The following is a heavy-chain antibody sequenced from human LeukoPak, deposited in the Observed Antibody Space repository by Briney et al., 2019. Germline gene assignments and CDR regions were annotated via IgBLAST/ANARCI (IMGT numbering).Heavy chain of an antibody. Sequence: TGGSLRLSCAASGFAVGDSAMHWVRQAPGKGLEWVSGINWRGDKIDYADIVKGRFTISRDNAKNNLYLEMNSLRPEDTAFYYCAAHFYGSGTSQSEYWGQGTLVSVSS. CDR1: GFAVGDSA. J-gene: IGHJ4*02. CDR3: AAHFYGSGTSQSEY. CDR2: INWRGDKI. D-gene: IGHD3-10*01. V-gene: IGHV3-9*01.